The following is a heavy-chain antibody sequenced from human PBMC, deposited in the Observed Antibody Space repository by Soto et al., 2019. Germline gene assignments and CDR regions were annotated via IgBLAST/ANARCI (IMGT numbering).Heavy chain of an antibody. J-gene: IGHJ4*02. V-gene: IGHV3-15*07. D-gene: IGHD1-1*01. CDR2: IKSKGGGETK. CDR1: GLKFSDAW. Sequence: EVQLVESGGGLVKPGDSLRLSCAISGLKFSDAWMNWVRQAPGKGLEWVGRIKSKGGGETKEYAAPVKGRFAISRDDSRETVYLQINSLKIEDTAVYYCAWNNSGRFRTDHWGEGTLGTVS. CDR3: AWNNSGRFRTDH.